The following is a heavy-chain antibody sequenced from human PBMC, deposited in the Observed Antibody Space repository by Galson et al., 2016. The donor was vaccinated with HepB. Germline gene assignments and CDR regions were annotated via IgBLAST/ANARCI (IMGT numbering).Heavy chain of an antibody. V-gene: IGHV4-61*01. J-gene: IGHJ2*01. CDR2: IFYTGIT. CDR1: GGSVSSGHYY. Sequence: SETLSLTCSVSGGSVSSGHYYWSWIRQPPGQGLEWIGYIFYTGITNYNSSLKSRVTISVDTSKNQFSLKVNSVTAADTALYYCARGGLVNSYWYFDLWGRGTLVTVSS. CDR3: ARGGLVNSYWYFDL. D-gene: IGHD3/OR15-3a*01.